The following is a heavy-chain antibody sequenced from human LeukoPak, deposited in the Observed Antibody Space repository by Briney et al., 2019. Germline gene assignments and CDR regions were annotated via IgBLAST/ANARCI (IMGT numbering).Heavy chain of an antibody. CDR2: INHSGST. CDR3: ARVPPGWSGFLGYFDY. V-gene: IGHV4-34*01. CDR1: GGSFSGYY. Sequence: PSETLSLTCAVYGGSFSGYYWSWIRQPPGKGLEWIGEINHSGSTNYNPSLKSRVTISVDTSKNQFSLKLSSVTAADTAVYYCARVPPGWSGFLGYFDYWGQGTLVTVSS. J-gene: IGHJ4*02. D-gene: IGHD3-3*01.